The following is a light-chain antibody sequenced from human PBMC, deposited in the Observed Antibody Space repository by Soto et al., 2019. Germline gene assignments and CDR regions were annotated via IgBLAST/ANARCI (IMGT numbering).Light chain of an antibody. Sequence: EIVLTQSPATLSLSPGEGATLSCRASQSISSHLAWYQQKPGQAPRLLMYDASNRATGIPARFSGSGFGTDFTLTISSLAPEDFAVYYCQQRPNWPLTFGGGTKVEIK. CDR3: QQRPNWPLT. J-gene: IGKJ4*01. CDR1: QSISSH. CDR2: DAS. V-gene: IGKV3-11*01.